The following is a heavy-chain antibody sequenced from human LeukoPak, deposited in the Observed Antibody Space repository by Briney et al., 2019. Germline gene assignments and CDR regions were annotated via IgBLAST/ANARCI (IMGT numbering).Heavy chain of an antibody. CDR2: IYYSGST. D-gene: IGHD3-10*01. V-gene: IGHV4-59*01. CDR1: GGSISSYY. J-gene: IGHJ5*02. CDR3: ARELPRNWFDP. Sequence: SETLSLTCTVSGGSISSYYWSWIRQPPGKGLEWIGYIYYSGSTNYNPSLKSRVTISVDTSKNQFSLKLTSVTAADTAVYYCARELPRNWFDPWGQGTLVTVSS.